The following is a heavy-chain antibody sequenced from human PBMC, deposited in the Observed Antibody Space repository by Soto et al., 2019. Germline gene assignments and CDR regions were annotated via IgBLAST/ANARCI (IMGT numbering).Heavy chain of an antibody. Sequence: EVHLLESGGDLVQPGGSLRLSCTASGLTFSTYAMSWVRQAPGKGLEWVSAIGGSGTGGRTYYADSVKGRFTISRDNSKNTVYLQMTSLRADDTAVYYRAKSPGGLDGYNSDYYGMDVWGQGTTVTVSS. D-gene: IGHD5-12*01. CDR3: AKSPGGLDGYNSDYYGMDV. CDR1: GLTFSTYA. V-gene: IGHV3-23*01. CDR2: IGGSGTGGRT. J-gene: IGHJ6*02.